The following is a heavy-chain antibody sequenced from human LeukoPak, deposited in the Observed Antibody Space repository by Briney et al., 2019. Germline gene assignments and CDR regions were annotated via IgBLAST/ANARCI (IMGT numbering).Heavy chain of an antibody. D-gene: IGHD3-10*01. CDR1: GYTFTGYY. CDR2: INPNSGGT. V-gene: IGHV1-2*02. CDR3: AREYYYGSGYFDY. J-gene: IGHJ4*02. Sequence: ASVKVSCKASGYTFTGYYMHWVRQAPGQGLELMGWINPNSGGTNYAQKFQGRVTMNRDTSISAAYMELSRLRSDDTAVYYCAREYYYGSGYFDYWGQGTLVTVSS.